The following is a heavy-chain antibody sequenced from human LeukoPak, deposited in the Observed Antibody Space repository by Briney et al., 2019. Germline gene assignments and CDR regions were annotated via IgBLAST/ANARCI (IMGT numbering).Heavy chain of an antibody. Sequence: ASVKVSCKASGYTFTSYGINWVRQATGQGLEWMGWMNPNSGNTGYAQKFQGRVTITRNTSISTAYMELSSLRSEDTAVYYCARSTVAGRFDYWGQGTLVTVSS. J-gene: IGHJ4*02. CDR3: ARSTVAGRFDY. V-gene: IGHV1-8*01. CDR1: GYTFTSYG. CDR2: MNPNSGNT. D-gene: IGHD6-19*01.